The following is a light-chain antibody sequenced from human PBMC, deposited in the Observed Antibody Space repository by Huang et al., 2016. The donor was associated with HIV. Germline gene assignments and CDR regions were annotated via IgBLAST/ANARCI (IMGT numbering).Light chain of an antibody. CDR2: RVS. CDR1: QGIKNY. CDR3: QQYYTYPYT. J-gene: IGKJ2*01. V-gene: IGKV1-16*01. Sequence: DIQMTKSPSSLSASVGDRVTITCRASQGIKNYVAWFQQKPGKAPKSLIHRVSYLHSGVPSRFSGSGSGIHFTLTINSLQPEDFAFYYCQQYYTYPYTFGQATKLEIK.